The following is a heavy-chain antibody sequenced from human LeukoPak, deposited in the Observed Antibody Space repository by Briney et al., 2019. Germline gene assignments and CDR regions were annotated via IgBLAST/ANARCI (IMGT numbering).Heavy chain of an antibody. J-gene: IGHJ3*02. CDR2: ISSSSSTI. D-gene: IGHD3-22*01. V-gene: IGHV3-48*01. Sequence: PGGTLRLSCAASGFTFSSYSMNWVRQAPGKGLEWVSYISSSSSTIYYADSVKGRFTISRDNAKNSLYLQMNSLRAEDTAVYYCARDRAQGWTYYYDSSGYYGAFDIWGQGTMVTVSS. CDR3: ARDRAQGWTYYYDSSGYYGAFDI. CDR1: GFTFSSYS.